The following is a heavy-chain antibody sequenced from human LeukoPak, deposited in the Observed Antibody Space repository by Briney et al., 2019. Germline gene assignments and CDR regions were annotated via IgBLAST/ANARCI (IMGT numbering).Heavy chain of an antibody. J-gene: IGHJ3*02. V-gene: IGHV3-33*01. CDR3: ASQSGSYHDAFDI. Sequence: PGRSLRLSCAASGFTFSSYGMHWVRQAPGKGLEWVAVIWYDGSNKYYADSVKGRFTISRDNSKNTLYLQMNSLRAEDTAVFYCASQSGSYHDAFDIWGQGTMVTVSS. CDR2: IWYDGSNK. CDR1: GFTFSSYG. D-gene: IGHD1-26*01.